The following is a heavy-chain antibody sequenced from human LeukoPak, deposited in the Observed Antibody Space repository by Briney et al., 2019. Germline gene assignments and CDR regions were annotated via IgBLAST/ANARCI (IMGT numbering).Heavy chain of an antibody. J-gene: IGHJ4*02. CDR3: ARDPTYYLRYGYFDS. CDR2: INNVASHI. Sequence: GGSLRLSCVASGFTFSNSAMNWVRQAPGKGLEWVSSINNVASHIYYADSVKGRFTISRDNAKNSVSLEVNNLRAEDTAVYYCARDPTYYLRYGYFDSWGQGILVTVSS. V-gene: IGHV3-21*01. D-gene: IGHD1-26*01. CDR1: GFTFSNSA.